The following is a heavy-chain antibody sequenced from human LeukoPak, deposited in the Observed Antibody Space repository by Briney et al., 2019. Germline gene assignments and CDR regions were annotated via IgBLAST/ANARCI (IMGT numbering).Heavy chain of an antibody. J-gene: IGHJ4*02. CDR3: ASLIGHTDYYDSSGYSSPFDS. Sequence: PGGSLRLSCAASGFTSSSSAMSWVRQAPGKGLEWVSFISGSGGSTYYADSVKGRFTISRDNSKNTLYLQMNSLRAEDTAVYYCASLIGHTDYYDSSGYSSPFDSWGQGTLVTVSA. D-gene: IGHD3-22*01. CDR1: GFTSSSSA. CDR2: ISGSGGST. V-gene: IGHV3-23*01.